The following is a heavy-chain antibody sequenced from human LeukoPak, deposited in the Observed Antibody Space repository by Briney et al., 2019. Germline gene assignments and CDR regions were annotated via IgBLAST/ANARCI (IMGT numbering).Heavy chain of an antibody. CDR2: IRGSGGST. CDR3: ARADILTGYQDDY. Sequence: GGSLRLSCAASGFTVSSNYMNWVRQAPGKGLEWVSAIRGSGGSTYYADSVKGRFTISRDNSKNTLYLQMNSLRAEDTAVYYCARADILTGYQDDYWGQGTLVTVSS. J-gene: IGHJ4*02. CDR1: GFTVSSNY. V-gene: IGHV3-23*01. D-gene: IGHD3-9*01.